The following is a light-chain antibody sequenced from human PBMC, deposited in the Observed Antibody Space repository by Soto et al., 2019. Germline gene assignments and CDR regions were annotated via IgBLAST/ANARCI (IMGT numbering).Light chain of an antibody. V-gene: IGLV2-23*01. CDR2: EGS. CDR1: SSDVGSYNL. J-gene: IGLJ1*01. Sequence: VLTRPASVSGSPGQSITISCTGTSSDVGSYNLVSWYQQHPGKAPKLMIYEGSKRPSGVSNRFSGSKSGNTAALTISGLQAEDEADYYCCSYAGSSTFYVFGTGTQLTVL. CDR3: CSYAGSSTFYV.